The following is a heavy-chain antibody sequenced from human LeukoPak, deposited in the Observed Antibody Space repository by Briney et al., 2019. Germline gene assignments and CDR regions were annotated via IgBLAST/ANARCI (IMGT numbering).Heavy chain of an antibody. CDR3: ARVYDGDYAFDI. D-gene: IGHD4-17*01. Sequence: GGSLRLSCAASGFTFSSYSMNWVRQAPGKGLEWVSSISSSSSYIYYADSVKGRFTISRYNAKNSLYLQMNSLRAEDTAVYYCARVYDGDYAFDIWGQGTMVTVSS. V-gene: IGHV3-21*01. CDR1: GFTFSSYS. CDR2: ISSSSSYI. J-gene: IGHJ3*02.